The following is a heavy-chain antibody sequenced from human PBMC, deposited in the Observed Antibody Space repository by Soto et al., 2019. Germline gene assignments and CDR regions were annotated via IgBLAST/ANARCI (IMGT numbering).Heavy chain of an antibody. Sequence: GGSLRLSCAGSGFTFIRNAMSWVRQAPGKGLEWVSVMSGSGGSTYYADSVTGRFTISRDNSKNTLYLQMNSLRAEDTAVYYCAKGYREYSSSWFDYWGQGNLVTVSS. D-gene: IGHD6-13*01. CDR2: MSGSGGST. CDR3: AKGYREYSSSWFDY. V-gene: IGHV3-23*01. CDR1: GFTFIRNA. J-gene: IGHJ4*02.